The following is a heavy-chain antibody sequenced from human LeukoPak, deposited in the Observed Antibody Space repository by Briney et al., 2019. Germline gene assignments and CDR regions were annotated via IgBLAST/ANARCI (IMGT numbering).Heavy chain of an antibody. CDR3: ARGACSGGSCQLDY. J-gene: IGHJ4*02. CDR1: GGSISSGDYY. CDR2: IYYSGST. V-gene: IGHV4-30-4*01. Sequence: SETLSLTCPVSGGSISSGDYYWSWIRQPPGKGLEWIGYIYYSGSTYYNPSLKSRVTISVDTSKNQFSLKLSSVTAADTAVYYCARGACSGGSCQLDYWGQGTLVTVSS. D-gene: IGHD2-15*01.